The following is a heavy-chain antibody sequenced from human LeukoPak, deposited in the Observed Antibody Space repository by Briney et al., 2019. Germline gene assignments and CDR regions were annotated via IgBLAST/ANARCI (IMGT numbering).Heavy chain of an antibody. CDR1: GFTFSSYG. CDR2: ISGSGGST. V-gene: IGHV3-23*01. D-gene: IGHD6-19*01. J-gene: IGHJ5*02. CDR3: AKDRRIAVAPRLTPISWFDP. Sequence: PGGSLRVSCAASGFTFSSYGMSWVRQAPGKGLEWASAISGSGGSTYYADSVKGRFTISRDNSKNTLYLQMNSLRAEDTAVYYCAKDRRIAVAPRLTPISWFDPWGQGTLVTVSS.